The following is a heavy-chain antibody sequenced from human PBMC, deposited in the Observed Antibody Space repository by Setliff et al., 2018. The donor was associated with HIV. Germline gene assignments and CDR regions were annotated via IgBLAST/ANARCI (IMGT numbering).Heavy chain of an antibody. Sequence: GGSLRLSCAASGFTVSSYYMSWVRQAPGGGLEWVSSIYSGGDTYHADSVKGRFTLSRDNSKNTLYLQMDSLRPDDTAVYYCARVLPYNSALEYWGLGALVTVSS. CDR1: GFTVSSYY. CDR3: ARVLPYNSALEY. J-gene: IGHJ4*02. D-gene: IGHD3-10*01. V-gene: IGHV3-66*02. CDR2: IYSGGDT.